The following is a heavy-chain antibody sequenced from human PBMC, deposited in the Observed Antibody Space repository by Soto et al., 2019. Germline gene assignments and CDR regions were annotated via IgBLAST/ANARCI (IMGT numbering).Heavy chain of an antibody. V-gene: IGHV1-8*01. CDR1: GYTFTSYD. D-gene: IGHD2-15*01. Sequence: ASVKVSCKASGYTFTSYDINWVRQATGQGLEWMGWMNPNSGNTGYAQKFQGRVTTTRNTSISTAYMELSSLRSEDTAVYYCARTPIRYCSGGSCYHNWFDPWGQGTLVTVSS. CDR2: MNPNSGNT. J-gene: IGHJ5*02. CDR3: ARTPIRYCSGGSCYHNWFDP.